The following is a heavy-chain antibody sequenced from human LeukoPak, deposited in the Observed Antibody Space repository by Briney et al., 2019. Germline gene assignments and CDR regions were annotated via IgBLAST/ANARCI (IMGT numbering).Heavy chain of an antibody. V-gene: IGHV3-7*01. Sequence: GGSLRLSCAASGFTFSSYWMSWVRQAPANGLEWVANIKQDGSEKYYVDSVKGRFTISRDNAKNSLYLQMNSLRAEDTAVYYCAKGGYCPDYWGQGTLVTVSS. CDR2: IKQDGSEK. J-gene: IGHJ4*02. CDR1: GFTFSSYW. CDR3: AKGGYCPDY. D-gene: IGHD5-12*01.